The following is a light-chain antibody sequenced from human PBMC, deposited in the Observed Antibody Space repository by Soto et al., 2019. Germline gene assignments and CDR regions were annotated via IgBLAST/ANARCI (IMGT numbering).Light chain of an antibody. J-gene: IGKJ4*01. CDR3: QQYYTTPLT. Sequence: DIVMTQSPDSLAVSLGERATINCKSSQNIFTSSNERNYLAWYQQNPGQPPKLLISWASMRESGVPDRFGGSGSGTDFTLTISSLQAEDVAVYYCQQYYTTPLTFGGGTKVEI. CDR1: QNIFTSSNERNY. CDR2: WAS. V-gene: IGKV4-1*01.